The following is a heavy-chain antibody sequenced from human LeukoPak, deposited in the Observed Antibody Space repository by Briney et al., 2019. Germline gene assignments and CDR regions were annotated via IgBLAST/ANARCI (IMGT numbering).Heavy chain of an antibody. D-gene: IGHD6-13*01. Sequence: PGGSLRLSCAASGFTFSSYAMSWVRQAPGKGLEWVSAISGSGGSTYCADSVKGRFTISRDNSKHTLYLQMNSLRAEDTAVYYCAKDQLLIAAAGYFGYWGQGTLVTGSS. J-gene: IGHJ4*02. CDR1: GFTFSSYA. V-gene: IGHV3-23*01. CDR3: AKDQLLIAAAGYFGY. CDR2: ISGSGGST.